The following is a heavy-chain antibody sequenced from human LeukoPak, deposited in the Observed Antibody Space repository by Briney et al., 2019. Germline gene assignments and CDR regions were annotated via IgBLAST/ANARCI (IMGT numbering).Heavy chain of an antibody. Sequence: SETLSLNCTVSGGSINSGGYHWSLIRQFPGKGLERIGYIAQSGSSYYNPSLKSRVTISLGTSKNQFSLQLSSLTAADTALYYCARDSHYDSSGYYLDSWGPGTLVTVSS. J-gene: IGHJ4*02. CDR3: ARDSHYDSSGYYLDS. D-gene: IGHD3-22*01. V-gene: IGHV4-31*03. CDR1: GGSINSGGYH. CDR2: IAQSGSS.